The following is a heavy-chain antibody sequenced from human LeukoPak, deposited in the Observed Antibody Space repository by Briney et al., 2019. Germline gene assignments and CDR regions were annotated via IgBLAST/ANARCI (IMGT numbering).Heavy chain of an antibody. CDR3: ARAGDSSGYSDF. D-gene: IGHD3-22*01. V-gene: IGHV4-34*01. CDR2: INHSGRN. CDR1: GGSFSGYY. J-gene: IGHJ4*02. Sequence: PSETLSLTCAVYGGSFSGYYWSWIRQPPGKGLEWMGEINHSGRNNYNPSLNSLVTFSVDSSKTLFSLKLSSVTAADTAVYYCARAGDSSGYSDFWGQGTLVTVSS.